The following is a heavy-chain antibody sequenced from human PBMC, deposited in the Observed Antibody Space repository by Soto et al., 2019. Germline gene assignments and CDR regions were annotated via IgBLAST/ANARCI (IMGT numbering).Heavy chain of an antibody. CDR1: GGSISSYY. V-gene: IGHV4-4*07. D-gene: IGHD5-18*01. CDR3: ARDLRYSYGYYYYYGMDV. Sequence: QVQLQESGPGLVKPSETLSLTCTVSGGSISSYYWSWIRQPAGKGLECIGRIYTSGSTNYNPSLKSRVTMSVDTSKNQFSRKLSSVTAADTAVYYCARDLRYSYGYYYYYGMDVWGQGTTVTVSS. CDR2: IYTSGST. J-gene: IGHJ6*02.